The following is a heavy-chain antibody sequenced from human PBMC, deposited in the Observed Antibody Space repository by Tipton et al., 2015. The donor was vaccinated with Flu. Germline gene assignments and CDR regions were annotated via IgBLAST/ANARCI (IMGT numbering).Heavy chain of an antibody. Sequence: SLRLSCIASGFTFSDYSMHWVRQAPGKGLEWVAVTSYDGTNKYYADSVKGRFAISRDNSKKTLYLQLNSLRPEDTATYYCVLPGFCSSTNCLWYFQHWGQGTLVTVSS. V-gene: IGHV3-30*09. CDR2: TSYDGTNK. CDR1: GFTFSDYS. J-gene: IGHJ1*01. D-gene: IGHD2-2*01. CDR3: VLPGFCSSTNCLWYFQH.